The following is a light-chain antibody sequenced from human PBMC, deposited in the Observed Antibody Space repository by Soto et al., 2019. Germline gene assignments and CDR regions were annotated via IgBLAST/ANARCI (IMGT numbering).Light chain of an antibody. Sequence: EIVLTQSPATLSLSPGERATLSCRASLGISNYLTWYQQKPGQAPRLLIYDASNRATGIPARFSGSGSGTDFTLTISSLEPEDFAVYYCQQRSNWPPWTFGQGTKVDIK. V-gene: IGKV3-11*01. J-gene: IGKJ1*01. CDR3: QQRSNWPPWT. CDR1: LGISNY. CDR2: DAS.